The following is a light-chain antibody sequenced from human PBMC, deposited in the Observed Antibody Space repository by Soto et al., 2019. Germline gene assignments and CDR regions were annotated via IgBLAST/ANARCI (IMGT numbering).Light chain of an antibody. Sequence: DIQMTQSPSSLSASVGDRVTITCRASQGISNDLGGYQQKPGKAPKRLISAASILQSGVPSRFSGSGSGTDFTLTISGLQPDDFATYYGRQQTSYPLTFGQGTRLEIK. CDR1: QGISND. J-gene: IGKJ5*01. CDR3: RQQTSYPLT. V-gene: IGKV1-17*01. CDR2: AAS.